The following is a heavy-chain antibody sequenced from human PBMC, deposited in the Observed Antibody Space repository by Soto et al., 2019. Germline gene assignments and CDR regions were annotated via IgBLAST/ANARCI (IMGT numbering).Heavy chain of an antibody. CDR1: GYTFTSYY. V-gene: IGHV1-46*03. Sequence: GASVKVSCKASGYTFTSYYMHWVRQAPGQGLEWMGIINPSGGSTSYAQKFQGRVTMTRDTSTSTVYMELSSLRSEDTAVYYCARDPADYSGYDWDGLDYWGQGTLVTVSS. J-gene: IGHJ4*02. CDR2: INPSGGST. CDR3: ARDPADYSGYDWDGLDY. D-gene: IGHD5-12*01.